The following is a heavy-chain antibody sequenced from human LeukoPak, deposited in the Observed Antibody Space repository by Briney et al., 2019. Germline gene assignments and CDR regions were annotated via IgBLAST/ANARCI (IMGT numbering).Heavy chain of an antibody. D-gene: IGHD6-13*01. J-gene: IGHJ5*02. CDR1: GGSFNGYH. Sequence: SETLSLTCEVNGGSFNGYHWTWIRQSPGKGLEWIGEINHSGSTNYNPSLKSRVTISVDTSKNQFSLKLSSVTAADTAVYYCAREYRAAGAVAWFDPWGQGTLVTVSS. V-gene: IGHV4-34*01. CDR2: INHSGST. CDR3: AREYRAAGAVAWFDP.